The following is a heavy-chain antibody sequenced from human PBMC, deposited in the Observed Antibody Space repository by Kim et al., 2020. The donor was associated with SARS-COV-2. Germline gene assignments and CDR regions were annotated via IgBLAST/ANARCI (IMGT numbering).Heavy chain of an antibody. CDR1: GFTFSSYA. Sequence: GGSLRLSCAASGFTFSSYAMHWVRQAPGKGLEWVAFISCDGSNKYYADSVKGRFTISRDNSKNTLYLQMNSLRAEDTAVYYCAREEDSSSWYYWGQGTLVTVSS. D-gene: IGHD6-13*01. V-gene: IGHV3-30*04. J-gene: IGHJ4*02. CDR2: ISCDGSNK. CDR3: AREEDSSSWYY.